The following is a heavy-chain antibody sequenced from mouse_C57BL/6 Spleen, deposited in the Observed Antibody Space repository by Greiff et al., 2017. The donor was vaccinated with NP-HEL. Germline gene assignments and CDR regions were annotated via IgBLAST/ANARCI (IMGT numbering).Heavy chain of an antibody. V-gene: IGHV1-15*01. CDR3: TRSGGDY. CDR2: IDPETGGT. J-gene: IGHJ4*01. CDR1: GYTFTDYE. Sequence: QVQLKESGAELVRPGASVTLSCKASGYTFTDYEMHWVKQTPVHGLEWIGAIDPETGGTAYNQKFKGKAILTADKSSSTAYMELRSLTSEDSAVYYCTRSGGDYWGQGTSVTVSS. D-gene: IGHD3-1*01.